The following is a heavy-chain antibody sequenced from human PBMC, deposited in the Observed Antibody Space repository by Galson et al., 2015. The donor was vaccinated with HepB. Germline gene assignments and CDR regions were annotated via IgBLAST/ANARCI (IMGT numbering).Heavy chain of an antibody. J-gene: IGHJ4*02. CDR3: ARTCSGDACHWPYYFDY. D-gene: IGHD2-15*01. Sequence: SVKVSCKASGYTFTNYAMNWVRQAPGQGLEWMGWINTNTGNPTFARGFTGRSVFSLDTSVNTAYLQINSLKTEDTAVYYCARTCSGDACHWPYYFDYWGQGTLVTVSS. V-gene: IGHV7-4-1*02. CDR1: GYTFTNYA. CDR2: INTNTGNP.